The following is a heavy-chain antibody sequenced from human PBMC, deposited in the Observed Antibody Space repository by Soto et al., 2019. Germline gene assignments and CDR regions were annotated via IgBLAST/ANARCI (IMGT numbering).Heavy chain of an antibody. D-gene: IGHD6-19*01. CDR3: VRDRAGARDFPHNTFDL. CDR2: IDRNGDFV. CDR1: GFSFSVYY. Sequence: QVQLVESGGGLVKPGGSLRLSCAASGFSFSVYYMAWVRQAPGSGLEWISSIDRNGDFVDYADSVKGRFTISRDYAKRSLYLQMDSLRDEDTAVYYCVRDRAGARDFPHNTFDLWGQGTKVTVAS. V-gene: IGHV3-11*01. J-gene: IGHJ3*01.